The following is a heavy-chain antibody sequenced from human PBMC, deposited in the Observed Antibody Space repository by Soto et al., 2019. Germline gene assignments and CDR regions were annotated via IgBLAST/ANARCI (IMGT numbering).Heavy chain of an antibody. J-gene: IGHJ6*02. V-gene: IGHV1-8*01. Sequence: ASVKVSCKASGYTFTSYDINWVRQATGQGLEWMGWMNPNSGNTGYAQKFQGRVTMTRNTSISTAYMELSSLRSEDTAAYYCARADIVLMAGPPYYYYGMDVWGQGTTVTVSS. CDR1: GYTFTSYD. CDR2: MNPNSGNT. CDR3: ARADIVLMAGPPYYYYGMDV. D-gene: IGHD2-8*01.